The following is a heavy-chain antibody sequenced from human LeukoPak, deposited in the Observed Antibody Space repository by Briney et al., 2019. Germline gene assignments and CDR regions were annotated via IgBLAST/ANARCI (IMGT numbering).Heavy chain of an antibody. CDR3: ATNGWYCLDH. Sequence: SETLSLTCTVSGGSISSYYWSWIRQPPGKGLEWIGYIYYSGSTNYNPSLKSRVTISVDTSKNQFSLKLSSVTAADTAVYYCATNGWYCLDHWGQGALVTVSS. CDR1: GGSISSYY. D-gene: IGHD6-19*01. V-gene: IGHV4-59*01. CDR2: IYYSGST. J-gene: IGHJ1*01.